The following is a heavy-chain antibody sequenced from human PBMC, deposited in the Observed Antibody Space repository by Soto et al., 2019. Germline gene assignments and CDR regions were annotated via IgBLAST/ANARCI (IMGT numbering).Heavy chain of an antibody. CDR2: ISGSSDT. D-gene: IGHD2-21*02. CDR3: AAYDGDSGGYGHFQR. Sequence: PGGSLRLSCVTSGFTFTSYGMSWVRQAPGKGLEWVSAISGSSDTYYPDSVKGRFTISRDNSRSTLYLQMNSLRAEDTAVYYCAAYDGDSGGYGHFQRWGQGCLVTVST. CDR1: GFTFTSYG. J-gene: IGHJ1*01. V-gene: IGHV3-23*01.